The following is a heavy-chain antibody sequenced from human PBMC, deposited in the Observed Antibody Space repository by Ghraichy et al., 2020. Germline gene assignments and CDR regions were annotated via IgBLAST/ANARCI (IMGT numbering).Heavy chain of an antibody. Sequence: SETLSLTCAVYGGSFSGYYWSWIRQPPGKGLEWIGEINHSGSTNYNPSLKSRVTISVDTSKNQFSLKLSSVTAADTAVYYCARAVSRWSGYLSGAVNWFDPWGQGTLVTVSS. CDR2: INHSGST. V-gene: IGHV4-34*01. D-gene: IGHD3-3*01. J-gene: IGHJ5*02. CDR3: ARAVSRWSGYLSGAVNWFDP. CDR1: GGSFSGYY.